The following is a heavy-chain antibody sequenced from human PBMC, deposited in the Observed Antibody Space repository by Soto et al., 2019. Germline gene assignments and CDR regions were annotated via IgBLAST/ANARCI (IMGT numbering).Heavy chain of an antibody. D-gene: IGHD7-27*01. V-gene: IGHV3-30*03. Sequence: QVQLVESGGGVVQPGRSLRLSCAASGFTFSSYGMHWVRQAPGKGLEWVAVISYDGSNKYYADSVKGRFTISRDNSKNTLYLQMNSLRAEDTAVYYCASRLTEVDYWGQGTLVTVSS. J-gene: IGHJ4*02. CDR3: ASRLTEVDY. CDR1: GFTFSSYG. CDR2: ISYDGSNK.